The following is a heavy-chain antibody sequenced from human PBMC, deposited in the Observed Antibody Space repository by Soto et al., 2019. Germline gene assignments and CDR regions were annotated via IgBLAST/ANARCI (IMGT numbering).Heavy chain of an antibody. CDR3: AIQTPSSYDSSGYYLLYFQH. CDR2: INAGNGNT. V-gene: IGHV1-3*01. D-gene: IGHD3-22*01. J-gene: IGHJ1*01. Sequence: ASVKVSCKASGYTFTSYAMHWVRQAPGQRLEWMGWINAGNGNTKYSQKFQGRVTITRDTSASTAYMELSSLRSEDTAVYYCAIQTPSSYDSSGYYLLYFQHWGQGTLVTSPQ. CDR1: GYTFTSYA.